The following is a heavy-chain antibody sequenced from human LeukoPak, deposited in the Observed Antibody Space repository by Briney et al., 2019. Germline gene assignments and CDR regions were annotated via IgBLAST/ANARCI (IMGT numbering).Heavy chain of an antibody. D-gene: IGHD6-13*01. V-gene: IGHV3-23*01. J-gene: IGHJ4*02. CDR3: ARGEQSSSWHYFFDY. CDR1: GFTFNNYA. Sequence: GGSLRLSCAASGFTFNNYALNWVRQAPGKGLEWVSSISGSGGSTYYADSVKGWFTISRDKSKSTLNLQINTLRAEDTAVYYCARGEQSSSWHYFFDYWGQGTLVTVSS. CDR2: ISGSGGST.